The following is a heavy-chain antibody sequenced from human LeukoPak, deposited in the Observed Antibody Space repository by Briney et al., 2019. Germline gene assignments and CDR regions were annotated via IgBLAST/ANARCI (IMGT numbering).Heavy chain of an antibody. CDR3: ARFPSAERPREPFDY. CDR1: GGSISSNYYY. J-gene: IGHJ4*02. CDR2: IYYGGNT. D-gene: IGHD1-1*01. Sequence: PSETLSLTCTVSGGSISSNYYYWGWIRQPPGKGLEWIANIYYGGNTYYNPSLKSRVTISLDTDKNQFSLKLTSATAADTAVHFCARFPSAERPREPFDYWGQGTLVTVSS. V-gene: IGHV4-39*01.